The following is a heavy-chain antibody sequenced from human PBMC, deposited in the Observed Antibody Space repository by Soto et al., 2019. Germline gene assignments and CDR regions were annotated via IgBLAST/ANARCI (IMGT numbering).Heavy chain of an antibody. CDR1: GYTFNTYG. D-gene: IGHD3-22*01. J-gene: IGHJ3*02. V-gene: IGHV1-18*01. Sequence: QVQLVQSGAEVKKPGASVKVSCKASGYTFNTYGISWVRQAPGQGLEWMGWISVYNGHTALAQKLQGRLSMTTDTSTSTAYMELSSLRSEDTAVYYCARDGAGDYDSSGYYSGAFDIWGQGTMVTVSS. CDR2: ISVYNGHT. CDR3: ARDGAGDYDSSGYYSGAFDI.